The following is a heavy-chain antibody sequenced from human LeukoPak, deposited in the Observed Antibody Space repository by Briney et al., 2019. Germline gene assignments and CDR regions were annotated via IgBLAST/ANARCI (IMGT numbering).Heavy chain of an antibody. D-gene: IGHD2-2*01. Sequence: ASVKVSCKASGGTFSSYAISWVRQAPGQGLGWMGWISAYNGNTNYAQKLQGRVTVTTDTSTSTAYMELRSLRSDDTAVYYCARDPRGYCSSTSCPAHSLNWFDPWGQGTLVTVSS. CDR1: GGTFSSYA. CDR2: ISAYNGNT. J-gene: IGHJ5*02. V-gene: IGHV1-18*01. CDR3: ARDPRGYCSSTSCPAHSLNWFDP.